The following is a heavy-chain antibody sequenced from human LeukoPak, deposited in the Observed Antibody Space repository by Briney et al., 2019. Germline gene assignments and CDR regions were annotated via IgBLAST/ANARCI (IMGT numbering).Heavy chain of an antibody. J-gene: IGHJ5*02. CDR1: GFTFSTYV. V-gene: IGHV4-34*01. D-gene: IGHD2-15*01. CDR3: ARDTRWFDP. Sequence: PGGSLRLSCTASGFTFSTYVMSWVRQPPGKGLEWIGEINHSGSTNYNPSLKSRVTISVDTSKNQFSLKLSSVTAADTAVYYCARDTRWFDPWGQGTLVAVSS. CDR2: INHSGST.